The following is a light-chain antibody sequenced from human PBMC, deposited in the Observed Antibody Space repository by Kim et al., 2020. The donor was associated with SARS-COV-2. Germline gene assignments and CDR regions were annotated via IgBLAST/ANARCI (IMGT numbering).Light chain of an antibody. CDR1: QAMSSH. Sequence: SAAVGDTVIIYCRASQAMSSHLAWFQQKPGQAPKSLIYGASTLQSGVPSRFSGRGSGTAFTLTIRSLHPEDFATYYCQQYTSFPYNFGPGTKLEI. V-gene: IGKV1-16*01. J-gene: IGKJ2*01. CDR2: GAS. CDR3: QQYTSFPYN.